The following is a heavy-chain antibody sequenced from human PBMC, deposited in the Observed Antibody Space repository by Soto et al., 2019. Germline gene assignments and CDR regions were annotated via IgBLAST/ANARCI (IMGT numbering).Heavy chain of an antibody. D-gene: IGHD1-26*01. V-gene: IGHV3-9*01. CDR2: INWNSGSI. CDR1: GFTFDDYA. CDR3: VKDESINGYSGHVRH. Sequence: EVQLVESGGGLVQPGRSLRLSCAASGFTFDDYAMHWVRQVPGKGLEWVSGINWNSGSIGYADSVKGRFAISRDNAKNSLHRQMNSLRAEDTAFYYCVKDESINGYSGHVRHGGQGTLVTVSS. J-gene: IGHJ1*01.